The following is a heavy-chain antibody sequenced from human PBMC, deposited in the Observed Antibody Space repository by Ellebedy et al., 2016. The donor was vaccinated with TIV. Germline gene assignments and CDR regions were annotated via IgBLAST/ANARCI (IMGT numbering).Heavy chain of an antibody. CDR3: AREGTGTQYYYYYMDV. J-gene: IGHJ6*03. D-gene: IGHD1-7*01. Sequence: SVKVSXXASGGTFSSYAISWVRQAPGQGLEWMGGIIPIFGTANYAQKFQGRVTITADESTSTTYMELSSLRSEDTAVYYCAREGTGTQYYYYYMDVWGKGTTVTVSS. V-gene: IGHV1-69*13. CDR1: GGTFSSYA. CDR2: IIPIFGTA.